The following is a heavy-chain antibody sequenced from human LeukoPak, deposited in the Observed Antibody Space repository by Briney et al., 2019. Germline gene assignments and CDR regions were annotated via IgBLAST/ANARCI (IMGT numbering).Heavy chain of an antibody. CDR1: GGTFISYA. D-gene: IGHD5-18*01. V-gene: IGHV1-69*13. CDR3: ARGAVGRKGGYSYVQGYYFDY. Sequence: SEKVSCKASGGTFISYAISWVRQAPGQGLEWMGGIIPIFGTANYAQKFQGRVTITADESTSTAYIELSSLRSEDTAVYYCARGAVGRKGGYSYVQGYYFDYWGQGTLVTVSS. CDR2: IIPIFGTA. J-gene: IGHJ4*02.